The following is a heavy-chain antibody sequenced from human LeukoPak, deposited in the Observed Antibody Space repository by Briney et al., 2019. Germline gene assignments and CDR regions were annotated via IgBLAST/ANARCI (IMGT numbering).Heavy chain of an antibody. CDR1: GYDFANFW. CDR3: ATQGTLTPHNAFDV. CDR2: IYPGDSDT. Sequence: GESLKISCQASGYDFANFWIGWVRQMPGKGLDWMAIIYPGDSDTRYSPSFQGQVTISADKSISTAYLQWTSLKASDTAMYYCATQGTLTPHNAFDVWGQGTMVTVSS. J-gene: IGHJ3*01. V-gene: IGHV5-51*01. D-gene: IGHD2-15*01.